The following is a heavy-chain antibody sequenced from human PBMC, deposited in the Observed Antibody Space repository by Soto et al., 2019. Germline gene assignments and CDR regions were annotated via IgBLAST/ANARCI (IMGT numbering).Heavy chain of an antibody. CDR3: ARGYSCGWYLPLVHLAY. J-gene: IGHJ4*02. CDR2: IYYSGST. D-gene: IGHD6-19*01. V-gene: IGHV4-59*01. Sequence: SETLSLTCTVSGGSISSYYWSWIRQPPGKGLEWIGYIYYSGSTNYNPSLKSRVTISVDTSKNQFSLKLSSVTAADTAVYYCARGYSCGWYLPLVHLAYWGQGTLVTVSS. CDR1: GGSISSYY.